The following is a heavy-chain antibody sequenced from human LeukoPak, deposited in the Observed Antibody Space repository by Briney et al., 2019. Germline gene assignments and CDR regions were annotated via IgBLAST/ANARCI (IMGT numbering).Heavy chain of an antibody. CDR2: FDPEDGET. CDR3: ARASRYYYGSGSYSDLDY. V-gene: IGHV1-24*01. Sequence: GASVRVSCKVSGYTLTELAMHWVRQAPGKGLEWMGGFDPEDGETVYAQKFQGRVTLTEDTSIDTAYMELSSLRSEDTAVYYCARASRYYYGSGSYSDLDYWGQGTLVTVSS. J-gene: IGHJ4*02. CDR1: GYTLTELA. D-gene: IGHD3-10*01.